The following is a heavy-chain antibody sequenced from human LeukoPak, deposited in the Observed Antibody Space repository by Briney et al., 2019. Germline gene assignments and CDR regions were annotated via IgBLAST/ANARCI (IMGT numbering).Heavy chain of an antibody. V-gene: IGHV7-4-1*02. CDR3: ARDTSDYYYYYMDV. D-gene: IGHD3-3*01. J-gene: IGHJ6*03. CDR1: GYTFTSYG. Sequence: ASVKVSCKASGYTFTSYGISWVRQAPGQGLEWMGWINTNTGNPTYAQGFTGRFVFSLDTSVSTAYLQISSLKAEDTAVYYCARDTSDYYYYYMDVWGKGTTVTVSS. CDR2: INTNTGNP.